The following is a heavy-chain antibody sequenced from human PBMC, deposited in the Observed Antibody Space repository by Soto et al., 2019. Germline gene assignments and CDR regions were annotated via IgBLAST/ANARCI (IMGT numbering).Heavy chain of an antibody. CDR2: IYYSGSA. Sequence: PSETLSLTCTVSGGSISSDTYYWGWIRQPPGKGLEWIGSIYYSGSANYNPSLKSRVTMSVDTSKNLSSLKLSSVTAADTAVYYCARLHCDSPNCVPLDPWGPVTLVTVS. V-gene: IGHV4-39*01. J-gene: IGHJ5*02. CDR3: ARLHCDSPNCVPLDP. D-gene: IGHD2-2*01. CDR1: GGSISSDTYY.